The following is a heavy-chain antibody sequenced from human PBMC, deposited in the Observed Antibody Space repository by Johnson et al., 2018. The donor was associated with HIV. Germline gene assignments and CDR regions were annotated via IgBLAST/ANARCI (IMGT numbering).Heavy chain of an antibody. CDR2: IWYDGSNK. CDR1: GFTFSSYG. Sequence: QVQLVESGGGVVQPGRSLRLSCAASGFTFSSYGMHWVRQAPGKGLEWVAVIWYDGSNKYYADSVKGRFTISRDNSKNTLYLQMNSLRAEDTAVYYCAKDRAIYSSRAVVAFDIWGQGTKVTVSS. CDR3: AKDRAIYSSRAVVAFDI. D-gene: IGHD6-13*01. V-gene: IGHV3-33*06. J-gene: IGHJ3*02.